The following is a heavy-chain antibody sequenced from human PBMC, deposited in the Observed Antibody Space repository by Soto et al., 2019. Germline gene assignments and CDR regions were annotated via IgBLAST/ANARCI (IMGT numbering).Heavy chain of an antibody. CDR2: ISAYNGNT. D-gene: IGHD3-22*01. V-gene: IGHV1-18*01. CDR1: GYTFTSYG. Sequence: ASVKVSCKASGYTFTSYGLSWVRQAPGQGLEWMGWISAYNGNTNYAQKLQGRVTMTTDTATSKAYIELRSLRAEDTAVYYCARASSGRSGTHHLGGQGTLVTRSS. J-gene: IGHJ4*01. CDR3: ARASSGRSGTHHL.